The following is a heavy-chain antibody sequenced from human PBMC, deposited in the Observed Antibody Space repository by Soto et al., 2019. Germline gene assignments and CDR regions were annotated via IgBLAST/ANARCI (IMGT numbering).Heavy chain of an antibody. D-gene: IGHD3-16*01. Sequence: SETLSLTCTVSGGSISSYYWSWIRQPPGKGLEWIGYIYYSGSTNYTPSLKSRVTISVDTSKNQFSLKLSSVTAADTAVYYCARGAGGDPSLWYLYYYGMDVWGQGTTVTVSS. V-gene: IGHV4-59*01. CDR1: GGSISSYY. CDR2: IYYSGST. CDR3: ARGAGGDPSLWYLYYYGMDV. J-gene: IGHJ6*02.